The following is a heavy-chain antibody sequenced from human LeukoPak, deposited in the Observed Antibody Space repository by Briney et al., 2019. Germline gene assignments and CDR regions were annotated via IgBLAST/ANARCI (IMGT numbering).Heavy chain of an antibody. V-gene: IGHV4-59*01. Sequence: SETLSLTCAVYGGSFSGYYWSWIRQPPGKGLEWIGYIYYSGSTNYNPSLKSRVTISVDTSKNKFSLKLSSVTAADTAVYYCARHYYDSSGYFVQDAFDIWGQGTMVTVSS. J-gene: IGHJ3*02. CDR1: GGSFSGYY. CDR2: IYYSGST. D-gene: IGHD3-22*01. CDR3: ARHYYDSSGYFVQDAFDI.